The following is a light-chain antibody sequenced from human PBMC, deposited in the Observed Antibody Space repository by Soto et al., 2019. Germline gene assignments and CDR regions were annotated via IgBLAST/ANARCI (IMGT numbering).Light chain of an antibody. V-gene: IGKV2-30*01. CDR1: QSLVYSDGNTY. CDR2: KVS. J-gene: IGKJ2*01. Sequence: DVVMTQSPLSLPVTLGQPASISCTSSQSLVYSDGNTYLNWLQQRPGQSPRRLIYKVSNRDSGVPDRFSGSGLGTDFTLKISRVEAEDVGVYYCMQGTHWPYTFGQGTKLEIK. CDR3: MQGTHWPYT.